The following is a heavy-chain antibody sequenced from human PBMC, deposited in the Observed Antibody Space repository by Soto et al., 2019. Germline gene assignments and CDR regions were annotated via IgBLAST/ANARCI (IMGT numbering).Heavy chain of an antibody. CDR3: ARGLQLGACDI. CDR1: GYTFTNYY. V-gene: IGHV1-46*01. Sequence: QVPLVQSGAEVKKPGASVNVSCKASGYTFTNYYMHWVRQAPGQGLEWMGIINPSGGSTSYAQKFQGRVTMTSDTSTSTVYMELSSLRSEDTAVYYCARGLQLGACDIWGQGTMVTVSS. J-gene: IGHJ3*02. D-gene: IGHD1-1*01. CDR2: INPSGGST.